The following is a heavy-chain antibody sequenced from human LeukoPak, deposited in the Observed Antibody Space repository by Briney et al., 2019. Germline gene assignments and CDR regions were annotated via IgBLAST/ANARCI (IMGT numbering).Heavy chain of an antibody. J-gene: IGHJ4*02. CDR3: ARSPSSSWYEGYYFDY. D-gene: IGHD6-13*01. CDR2: IYYSGST. V-gene: IGHV4-39*07. CDR1: GGSISSSSYY. Sequence: SETLSLTCTVSGGSISSSSYYWGWIRQPPGKGLEWIGSIYYSGSTYYNPSLKSRVTMSVDTSKNQFSLKLSSVTAADTAVYYCARSPSSSWYEGYYFDYWGQGTLVTVSS.